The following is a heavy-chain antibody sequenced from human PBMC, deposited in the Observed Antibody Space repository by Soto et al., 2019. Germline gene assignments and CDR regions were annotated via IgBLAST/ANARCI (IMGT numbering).Heavy chain of an antibody. J-gene: IGHJ4*02. V-gene: IGHV1-69*13. CDR2: IIPIFGTA. D-gene: IGHD3-3*02. CDR1: GGTFSSYA. CDR3: ARGFSFSARDFVY. Sequence: GASVKVSCKASGGTFSSYAISWVRQAPGQGLEWMGGIIPIFGTANYAQKFQGRVTITADESTSTAYMELSSLRSEDTAVYYCARGFSFSARDFVYWGQGTPVTVSS.